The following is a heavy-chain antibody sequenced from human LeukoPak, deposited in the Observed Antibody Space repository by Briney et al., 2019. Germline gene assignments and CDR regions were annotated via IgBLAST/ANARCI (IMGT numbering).Heavy chain of an antibody. D-gene: IGHD3-16*02. CDR1: GFTFSSYS. Sequence: GGSLRLSCAASGFTFSSYSMNWVRQAPGKGLEWVSSISSSSSYIYYADSVKGRFTISRDNAKNSLYLQMNSLRAEDTAVYYCARLMITFGGVIVGGAAFDIWGQGTMVTVSS. V-gene: IGHV3-21*01. J-gene: IGHJ3*02. CDR2: ISSSSSYI. CDR3: ARLMITFGGVIVGGAAFDI.